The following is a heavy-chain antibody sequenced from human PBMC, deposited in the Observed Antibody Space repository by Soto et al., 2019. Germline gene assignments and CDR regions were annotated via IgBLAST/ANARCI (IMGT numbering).Heavy chain of an antibody. CDR1: GFTFTSSA. CDR2: IVVGSGNT. Sequence: SVKVSCKASGFTFTSSAVQWVRQARGQRLGWIGWIVVGSGNTNYAQKFQERVTITRDMSTSTAYMELSSLRSEDTAVYYCAASPLAYYYDSSGYYYPKYYYYYGMDVWGQGTTVTVSS. J-gene: IGHJ6*02. V-gene: IGHV1-58*01. CDR3: AASPLAYYYDSSGYYYPKYYYYYGMDV. D-gene: IGHD3-22*01.